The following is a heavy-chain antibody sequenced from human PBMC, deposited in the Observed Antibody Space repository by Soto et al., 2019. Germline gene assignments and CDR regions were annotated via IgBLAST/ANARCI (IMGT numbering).Heavy chain of an antibody. D-gene: IGHD3-22*01. Sequence: QVQLVQSGAEVKKPGSSVKVSCKASGGTFSSYAISWVRQAPGQGLEWMGGIIPIFGTANYAQKFQGRVTITADESTSTXYXVLSSLRSEDTAVYYCATTDSSGYYYEDYYYYGMDVWGQGTTVTVSS. CDR3: ATTDSSGYYYEDYYYYGMDV. V-gene: IGHV1-69*12. CDR1: GGTFSSYA. CDR2: IIPIFGTA. J-gene: IGHJ6*02.